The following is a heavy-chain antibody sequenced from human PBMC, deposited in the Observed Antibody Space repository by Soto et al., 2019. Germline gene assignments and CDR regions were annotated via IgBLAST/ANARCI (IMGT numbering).Heavy chain of an antibody. J-gene: IGHJ5*02. Sequence: PSETLSLTCTVSGGSTSSSSYYWGWIRQPPGKGLEWLGSIYHRGSTYYNPSLKSRVTISVDTSKNTLYLQMNGLRADDTAVYYCAKDRGSSLYHWFDPWGQGALVTVSS. CDR1: GGSTSSSSYY. D-gene: IGHD6-13*01. CDR3: AKDRGSSLYHWFDP. CDR2: IYHRGST. V-gene: IGHV4-39*02.